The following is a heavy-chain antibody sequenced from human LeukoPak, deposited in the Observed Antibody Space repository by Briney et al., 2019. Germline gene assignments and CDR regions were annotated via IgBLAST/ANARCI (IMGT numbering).Heavy chain of an antibody. D-gene: IGHD3-22*01. CDR3: ASRYYFVSSGYEAPFYS. Sequence: ASVKVSCKASGGTFSSYAITWVRQAPGQGLEWMGRIIPLLGIATYAQTFQGRVTVTADKSTSTAYMELSSLRSEETAVYYCASRYYFVSSGYEAPFYSCGQGALVSVSS. CDR2: IIPLLGIA. CDR1: GGTFSSYA. J-gene: IGHJ4*02. V-gene: IGHV1-69*04.